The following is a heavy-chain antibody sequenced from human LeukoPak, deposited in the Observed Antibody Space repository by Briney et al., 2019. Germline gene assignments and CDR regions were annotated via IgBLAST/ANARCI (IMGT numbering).Heavy chain of an antibody. J-gene: IGHJ3*02. Sequence: SETLSLPCTVSGGSISSGDYYWGWIRQPPGKGLKWIVYIYYSGRTYYNPSLKSPVTISVDTSKTQFSLKLSSVTAADTAVYYCARGGGDYGDYPAAFDIWGQGTMVTVSS. V-gene: IGHV4-30-4*08. CDR3: ARGGGDYGDYPAAFDI. CDR1: GGSISSGDYY. D-gene: IGHD4-17*01. CDR2: IYYSGRT.